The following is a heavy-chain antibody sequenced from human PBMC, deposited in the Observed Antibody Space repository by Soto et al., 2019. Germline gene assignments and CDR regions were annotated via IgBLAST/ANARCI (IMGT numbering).Heavy chain of an antibody. CDR2: ISHDGSNK. Sequence: GGSLRLPCAASGITLSSYGTHRHRQAPGKGLERGPVISHDGSNKNYADSAKGRSTISRDNAKNTRNLQMNSLRAEDTAAYYCAKAMLFPGGLGVWGRGTRVAVSS. J-gene: IGHJ6*02. D-gene: IGHD2-21*01. V-gene: IGHV3-30*18. CDR3: AKAMLFPGGLGV. CDR1: GITLSSYG.